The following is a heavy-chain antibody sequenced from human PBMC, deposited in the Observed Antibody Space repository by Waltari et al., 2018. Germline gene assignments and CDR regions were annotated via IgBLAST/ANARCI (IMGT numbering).Heavy chain of an antibody. Sequence: EVLLVESGGGLVQPGGSLRLSCTASGFTFSGYEMNWVRQAPGKGLEWVSYISISGNTIYYSDSVKARFTTSRDNAKNSLYLQMNSLRVDDTAVYYCARRPYYYHGMDVWGQGTTVTVSS. CDR2: ISISGNTI. V-gene: IGHV3-48*03. J-gene: IGHJ6*02. CDR1: GFTFSGYE. CDR3: ARRPYYYHGMDV.